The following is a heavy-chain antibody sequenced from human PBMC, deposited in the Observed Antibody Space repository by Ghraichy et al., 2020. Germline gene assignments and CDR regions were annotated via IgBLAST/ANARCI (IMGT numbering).Heavy chain of an antibody. CDR1: GGSISTYY. V-gene: IGHV4-59*01. J-gene: IGHJ6*02. Sequence: ESLNISCTVSGGSISTYYWSWIRQPPGKGLEWIGYISYSGSTNYNPSLKSRVTISIDPSKNQFSLNLSSVTAADTAVYYCAKLTPVPYDGSGYPHSPQSNYYYGMDVWGQGTTVTVSS. CDR2: ISYSGST. D-gene: IGHD3-22*01. CDR3: AKLTPVPYDGSGYPHSPQSNYYYGMDV.